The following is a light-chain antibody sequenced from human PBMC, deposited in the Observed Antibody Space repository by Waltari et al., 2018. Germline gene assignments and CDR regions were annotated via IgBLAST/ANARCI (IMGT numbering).Light chain of an antibody. V-gene: IGKV3-20*01. CDR3: QQYGSSPFMYT. CDR1: QSVSSSY. CDR2: AAS. J-gene: IGKJ2*01. Sequence: EIVLTQSPDTLSLSPGDRVTLSCRASQSVSSSYFAWYQQRPGQAPRLLIYAASSRAPGIPDRFSGSGSGTDFTLTISRLEPEDFAVYYCQQYGSSPFMYTFGQGTKLEIK.